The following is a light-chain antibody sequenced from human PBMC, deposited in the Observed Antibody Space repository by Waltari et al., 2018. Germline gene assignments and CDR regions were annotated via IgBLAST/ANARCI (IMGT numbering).Light chain of an antibody. V-gene: IGKV3-15*01. CDR2: AAS. Sequence: EIVMTQSPATLSVSPGERATLSCRASQSVSSNLAWYQQKPGQTPRLLIYAASTRTTGIPARFSGSGSGTEVTLTISSLQSEDFAVYFCQQYNNWPPITFGQGTRLEIK. CDR3: QQYNNWPPIT. J-gene: IGKJ5*01. CDR1: QSVSSN.